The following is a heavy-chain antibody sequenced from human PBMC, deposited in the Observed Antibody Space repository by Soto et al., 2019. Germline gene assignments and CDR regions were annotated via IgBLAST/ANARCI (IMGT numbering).Heavy chain of an antibody. CDR3: ARDRYSSSTLFDD. J-gene: IGHJ4*02. CDR2: IPDDGDNK. CDR1: GFTLTNYA. V-gene: IGHV3-30-3*01. Sequence: QVQLVESGGGVVPPGRSLRLSCAASGFTLTNYAMHWVRQPPGKGLEWLGVIPDDGDNKYYADAVKGRLTISRDTSNNDLYLQMHSLRPEDTAVYYCARDRYSSSTLFDDWGQVTLVTVSS. D-gene: IGHD6-6*01.